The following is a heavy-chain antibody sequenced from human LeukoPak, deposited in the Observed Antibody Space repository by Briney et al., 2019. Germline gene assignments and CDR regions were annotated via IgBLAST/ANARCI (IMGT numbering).Heavy chain of an antibody. CDR1: GFTFTSSA. V-gene: IGHV1-58*01. J-gene: IGHJ5*02. D-gene: IGHD2-2*01. CDR2: IVVGSGDT. Sequence: SVKVSCKASGFTFTSSAVQWVRQARGQRLEWIGWIVVGSGDTNYAQKFQERVTITRDMSTSTAYMELSSLRSEDTAVYYCAAGRGRYCSSTSCSLVVSWFDPWGQGTLVTVSS. CDR3: AAGRGRYCSSTSCSLVVSWFDP.